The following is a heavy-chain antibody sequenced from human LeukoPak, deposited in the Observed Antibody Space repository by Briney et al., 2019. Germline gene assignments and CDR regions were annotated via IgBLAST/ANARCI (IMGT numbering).Heavy chain of an antibody. V-gene: IGHV3-30*02. CDR3: ARDLEYSSSSTPDY. Sequence: GGSLRLSCAASGFTFSSYGMHWVRQAPGKGLEWVAFIRYDGSNKYYADSVKGRFTISRDNAKNSLYLQMNSLRAEDTAVYYCARDLEYSSSSTPDYWGQGTLVTVSS. D-gene: IGHD6-6*01. CDR1: GFTFSSYG. CDR2: IRYDGSNK. J-gene: IGHJ4*02.